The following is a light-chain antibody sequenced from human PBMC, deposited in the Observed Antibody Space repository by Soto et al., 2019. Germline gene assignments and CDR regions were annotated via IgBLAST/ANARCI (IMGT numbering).Light chain of an antibody. CDR2: DTS. Sequence: EIVMTQSPATLSVSPGERATLSCRASQSVSSNLAWYQQKLGQAPRLLIYDTSTRVAGIPARFTGSGSGTDFTLTISSLQSEDFAVYYCQQYNIWRSISFGQGTRLEIK. J-gene: IGKJ5*01. CDR1: QSVSSN. CDR3: QQYNIWRSIS. V-gene: IGKV3-15*01.